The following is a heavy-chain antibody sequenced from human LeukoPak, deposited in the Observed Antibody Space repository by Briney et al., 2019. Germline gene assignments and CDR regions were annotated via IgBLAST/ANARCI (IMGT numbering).Heavy chain of an antibody. D-gene: IGHD3-22*01. J-gene: IGHJ5*02. Sequence: SETLSLTCTVSGGSISSGSYYWSWIRQPAGKGLEWIGRIYTSGSTNYNPSLKSRVTISVDTSKNQFSLRLTSVTAADTAVYYCARGETYYYDSSGLNWFDPWGQGTLVTVSS. CDR3: ARGETYYYDSSGLNWFDP. CDR1: GGSISSGSYY. V-gene: IGHV4-61*02. CDR2: IYTSGST.